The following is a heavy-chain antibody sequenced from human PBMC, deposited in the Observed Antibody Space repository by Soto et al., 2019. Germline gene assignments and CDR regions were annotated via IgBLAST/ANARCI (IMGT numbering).Heavy chain of an antibody. CDR2: MNPDSGTT. D-gene: IGHD7-27*01. CDR3: TRNRRETGDFEF. CDR1: GYTFTTYD. Sequence: QVQLVQSGAEVRKPGASVKVSCKASGYTFTTYDINWLRQARGQGLQWMGWMNPDSGTTGYAQTFQGRVTLTRDTSMNTAYMELSRLTYEDTAVYYCTRNRRETGDFEFWCQGTLVTVSS. V-gene: IGHV1-8*01. J-gene: IGHJ4*02.